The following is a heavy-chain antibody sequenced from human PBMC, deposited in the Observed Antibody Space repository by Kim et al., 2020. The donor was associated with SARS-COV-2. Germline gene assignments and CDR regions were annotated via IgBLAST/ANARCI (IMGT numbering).Heavy chain of an antibody. Sequence: TNYAQKFQGRVTMTRDTSISTAYMELSRLRSDDTAVYYCAREKYSSSCDYWGQGTLVTVSS. J-gene: IGHJ4*02. D-gene: IGHD6-13*01. CDR3: AREKYSSSCDY. CDR2: T. V-gene: IGHV1-2*02.